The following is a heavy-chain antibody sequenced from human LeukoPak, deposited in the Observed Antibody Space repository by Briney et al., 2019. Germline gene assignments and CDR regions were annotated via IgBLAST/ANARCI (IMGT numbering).Heavy chain of an antibody. CDR3: ARDSSKWAIDY. CDR1: GYTFTSYH. CDR2: IHPSDDSP. D-gene: IGHD1-26*01. V-gene: IGHV1-46*01. Sequence: ASVKVSCKASGYTFTSYHMHWVRQAPGQGLEWMAIIHPSDDSPTYAQNFQGRVTKNSDTSTSTVYMELSSLNFEDTAVYYCARDSSKWAIDYWGQGTLVTVSS. J-gene: IGHJ4*02.